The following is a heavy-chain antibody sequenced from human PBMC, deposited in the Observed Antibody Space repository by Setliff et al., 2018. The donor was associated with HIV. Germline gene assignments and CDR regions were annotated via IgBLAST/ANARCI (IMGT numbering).Heavy chain of an antibody. Sequence: ASVKVSCKTSGYTFTNYALNWVRQAPGQGLEWMGWINTNTGNPTYAQGFTGRFVFSLDTSISTAYLQISSLKAEDSAIYYCARGRNGGLISLIVVLDHWGQGTPVTVSS. D-gene: IGHD3-22*01. CDR3: ARGRNGGLISLIVVLDH. V-gene: IGHV7-4-1*02. CDR1: GYTFTNYA. CDR2: INTNTGNP. J-gene: IGHJ4*02.